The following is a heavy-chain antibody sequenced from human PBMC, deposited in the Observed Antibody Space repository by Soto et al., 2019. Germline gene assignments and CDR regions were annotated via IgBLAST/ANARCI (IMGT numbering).Heavy chain of an antibody. CDR2: FKPTGGGST. CDR1: GYTFSGYY. D-gene: IGHD3-10*01. J-gene: IGHJ6*02. V-gene: IGHV1-46*01. Sequence: ASVGVSGKPSGYTFSGYYVHWVRQAPGQGLEWMGVFKPTGGGSTSYAQRFQGRVTVTRDTSTSTVYMELGSLRFDDTAVYFCASDYGSGVEMDVWGQGTRVTVSS. CDR3: ASDYGSGVEMDV.